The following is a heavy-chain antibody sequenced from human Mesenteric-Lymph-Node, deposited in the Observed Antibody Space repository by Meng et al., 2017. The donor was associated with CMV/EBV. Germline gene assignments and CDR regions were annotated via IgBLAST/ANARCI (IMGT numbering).Heavy chain of an antibody. Sequence: CTVSGGSISSGGYSWSWIRQHPGKGLEWIGYIYYSGSTHYNPSLKSRVTISIDTSKNQFSLKLSSVTAADTAVYYCARDFEKYQLPHYWGQGTLVTVSS. D-gene: IGHD2-2*01. CDR1: GGSISSGGYS. J-gene: IGHJ4*02. CDR2: IYYSGST. CDR3: ARDFEKYQLPHY. V-gene: IGHV4-31*03.